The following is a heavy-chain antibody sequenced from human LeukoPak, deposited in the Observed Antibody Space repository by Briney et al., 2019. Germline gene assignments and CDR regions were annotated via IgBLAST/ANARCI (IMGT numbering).Heavy chain of an antibody. CDR3: ARDLVDTVMSHLVLFDY. Sequence: SETLSLSCTVSGGSISSSSYYWGWIRQPPGKGLEWIGSMYYSGSTYYNPSLKSRVTISVDTSKNQFSLKLSSVTAADTAVYYCARDLVDTVMSHLVLFDYWGQGTLVTVSS. CDR1: GGSISSSSYY. J-gene: IGHJ4*02. V-gene: IGHV4-39*07. D-gene: IGHD5-18*01. CDR2: MYYSGST.